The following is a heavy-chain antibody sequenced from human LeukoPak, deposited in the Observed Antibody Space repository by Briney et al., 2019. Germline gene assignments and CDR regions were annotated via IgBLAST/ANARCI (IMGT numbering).Heavy chain of an antibody. CDR2: ISAYNGNT. J-gene: IGHJ6*03. Sequence: GASVKVSCKASGYTFTSYGISWVRQAPGQGLEWMGWISAYNGNTNYAQKLQGRVTMTTDTSTSTAYMELRSLRSDDTAVYYCARAEWELLHYYYYYMDVWGKGTTVTVSS. V-gene: IGHV1-18*01. CDR3: ARAEWELLHYYYYYMDV. CDR1: GYTFTSYG. D-gene: IGHD1-26*01.